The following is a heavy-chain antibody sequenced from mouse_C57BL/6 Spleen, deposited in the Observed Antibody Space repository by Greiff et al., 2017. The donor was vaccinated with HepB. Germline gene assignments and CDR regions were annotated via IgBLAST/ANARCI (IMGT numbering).Heavy chain of an antibody. CDR2: ISDGGSYT. CDR1: GFTFSSYA. D-gene: IGHD2-3*01. V-gene: IGHV5-4*03. Sequence: EVKLVESGGGLVKPGGSLKLSCAASGFTFSSYAMSWVRQTPEKRLVWVATISDGGSYTYYPDNVKGRFTISRYNAKNNLYLQRSHLKSEDTAMYYCARGGDGYYLYYFDYWGQGTTLTVSS. J-gene: IGHJ2*01. CDR3: ARGGDGYYLYYFDY.